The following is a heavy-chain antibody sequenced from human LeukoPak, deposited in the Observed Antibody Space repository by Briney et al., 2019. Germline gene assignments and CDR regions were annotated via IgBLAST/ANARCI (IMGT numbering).Heavy chain of an antibody. CDR2: ICYSGST. Sequence: SETLSLTCTVSGGSISSYYWSWIRQPPGKGLEWVGYICYSGSTNYNPSLKSRVTISVEPSKNQFSLKLSSVTAADTAVYYCARGWVGATLSYYYMDVWGKGTTVTVSS. CDR1: GGSISSYY. V-gene: IGHV4-59*01. D-gene: IGHD1-26*01. CDR3: ARGWVGATLSYYYMDV. J-gene: IGHJ6*03.